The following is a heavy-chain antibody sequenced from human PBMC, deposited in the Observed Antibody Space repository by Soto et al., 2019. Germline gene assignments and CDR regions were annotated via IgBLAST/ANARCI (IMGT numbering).Heavy chain of an antibody. V-gene: IGHV3-48*02. J-gene: IGHJ4*02. Sequence: EVQLVESGGGLVHPGWSLRLSCAASGFTFSSYSMTWVRQAPGKGLEWVSYIGKSSSPIFYADSVRGRFFISRDNAKKSLYLQMNSLRDVDTAVYYCARDSGRGGADDYWGQGPLVTVSS. CDR3: ARDSGRGGADDY. D-gene: IGHD1-26*01. CDR2: IGKSSSPI. CDR1: GFTFSSYS.